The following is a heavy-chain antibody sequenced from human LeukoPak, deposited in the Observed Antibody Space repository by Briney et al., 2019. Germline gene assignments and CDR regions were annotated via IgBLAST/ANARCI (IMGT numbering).Heavy chain of an antibody. Sequence: SETLSLTCAVYGGSFSGYYWSWIRQPPGKGLEWIGEINHSGSTNYNPSLKSRVTISVDTSKNQFSLKLSSVTAADTAVYYCARVSYCSGGSCYYHYGMDVWGQGTTVTVSS. D-gene: IGHD2-15*01. V-gene: IGHV4-34*01. CDR2: INHSGST. CDR3: ARVSYCSGGSCYYHYGMDV. J-gene: IGHJ6*02. CDR1: GGSFSGYY.